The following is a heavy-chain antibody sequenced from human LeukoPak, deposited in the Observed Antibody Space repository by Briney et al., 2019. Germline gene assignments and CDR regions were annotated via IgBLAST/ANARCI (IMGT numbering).Heavy chain of an antibody. CDR1: GVSISSGGYS. J-gene: IGHJ4*02. Sequence: SETLSLTCAVSGVSISSGGYSWSWIRQPPGMGLEWNGYIYYSGSTNYNPSLKSRVTISVDTSKYQFSLKPSSVTAADTAVYYCARYDYGDYVFDYWGQGTLVTVSS. V-gene: IGHV4-30-4*07. CDR2: IYYSGST. CDR3: ARYDYGDYVFDY. D-gene: IGHD4-17*01.